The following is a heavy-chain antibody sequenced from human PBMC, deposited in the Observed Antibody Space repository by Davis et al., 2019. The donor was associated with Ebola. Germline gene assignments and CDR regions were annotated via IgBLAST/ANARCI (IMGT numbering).Heavy chain of an antibody. CDR2: ISNDGSNK. V-gene: IGHV3-30*18. J-gene: IGHJ6*02. Sequence: SCKASGYTFTSYYMHWVRQAPGKGLEWVAVISNDGSNKYYADSVKGRFIISRDNSKNTLYLQMNSLRAEDTAVYYCAQSIEMTPRGVYYYGMDVWGQGTTVAVSS. D-gene: IGHD5-24*01. CDR3: AQSIEMTPRGVYYYGMDV. CDR1: GYTFTSYY.